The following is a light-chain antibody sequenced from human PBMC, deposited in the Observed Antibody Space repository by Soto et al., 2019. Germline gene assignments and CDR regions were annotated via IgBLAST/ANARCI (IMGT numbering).Light chain of an antibody. Sequence: QSVLTQPPSVSAAPGQKVTISCSGSSSNIGNNYVSWYQQLPRTAPKLLIYDNNNRPSGIPDRFSGSKSGTSATLGITGLQTGDEADYLCGTWDSSLSAVVFGGGTKLTVL. CDR2: DNN. CDR3: GTWDSSLSAVV. CDR1: SSNIGNNY. J-gene: IGLJ2*01. V-gene: IGLV1-51*01.